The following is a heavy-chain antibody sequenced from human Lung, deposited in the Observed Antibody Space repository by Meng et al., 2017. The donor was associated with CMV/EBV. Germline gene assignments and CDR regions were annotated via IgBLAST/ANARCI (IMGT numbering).Heavy chain of an antibody. D-gene: IGHD3-22*01. J-gene: IGHJ6*01. CDR2: IRSKAYGGTT. CDR1: GFTFGDYA. V-gene: IGHV3-49*04. Sequence: GESLKISCTASGFTFGDYAMNWVRQAPGKGLEWVGFIRSKAYGGTTEYAASVKGRFTISRDDSKSIAYLQMNSLKTEDTAVYYCTRALDYYYSRAFYYYYGMDVWGQGTTVTVSS. CDR3: TRALDYYYSRAFYYYYGMDV.